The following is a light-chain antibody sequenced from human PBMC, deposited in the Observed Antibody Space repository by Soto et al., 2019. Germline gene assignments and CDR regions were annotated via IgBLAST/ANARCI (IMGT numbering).Light chain of an antibody. V-gene: IGLV1-40*01. CDR3: SSYAGSEFLV. J-gene: IGLJ2*01. CDR2: EVF. CDR1: SANIGAAYN. Sequence: QSVLTQPPSVSGAPGQRVTISCTGSSANIGAAYNVDWYQQLPGTAPKLLLSEVFHRPSGIPDRFSGSKSGHTASLTVSGLRAEDEATYYCSSYAGSEFLVFGGGTQLTVL.